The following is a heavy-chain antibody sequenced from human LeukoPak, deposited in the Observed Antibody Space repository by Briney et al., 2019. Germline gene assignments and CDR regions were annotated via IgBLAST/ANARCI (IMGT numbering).Heavy chain of an antibody. J-gene: IGHJ6*02. Sequence: GGSLRLSCAASGFTFSIYAMSWVRQAPGKGLEWVSAISGSGGSTNYADSVKGRFTISRDNSKNTLYLQMNSLRAEDTAVYYCAKGSSIAALNYYYGMDVWGQGTTVTVSS. D-gene: IGHD6-6*01. CDR1: GFTFSIYA. CDR2: ISGSGGST. V-gene: IGHV3-23*01. CDR3: AKGSSIAALNYYYGMDV.